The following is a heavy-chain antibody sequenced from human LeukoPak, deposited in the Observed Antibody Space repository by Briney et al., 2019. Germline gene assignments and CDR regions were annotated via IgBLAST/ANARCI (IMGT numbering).Heavy chain of an antibody. D-gene: IGHD2-15*01. V-gene: IGHV3-23*01. CDR2: ISGSGGST. Sequence: GGSLRLSCAASGFTFSSYAMSWVRQAPGKGLEWVSAISGSGGSTYYADSVKGRFTISRDNSKNSLYLQMNSLRAEDTAVYYCARARRGTSGGYFDYWGQGTLVTVSS. CDR3: ARARRGTSGGYFDY. CDR1: GFTFSSYA. J-gene: IGHJ4*02.